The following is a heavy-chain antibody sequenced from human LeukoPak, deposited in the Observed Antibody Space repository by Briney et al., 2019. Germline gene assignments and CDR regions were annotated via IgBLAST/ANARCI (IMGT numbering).Heavy chain of an antibody. D-gene: IGHD3-10*01. CDR3: AKADLVRGVINIFDY. J-gene: IGHJ4*02. V-gene: IGHV3-33*06. CDR2: IWYDGSNK. CDR1: GFTFSSYG. Sequence: PGRSLRLSCAASGFTFSSYGMHWVRQAPGKGLEWVAVIWYDGSNKYYADSVKGRFTISRDYSKNTLYLQMNSLRAEDTAVYYCAKADLVRGVINIFDYWGQGTLVTVSS.